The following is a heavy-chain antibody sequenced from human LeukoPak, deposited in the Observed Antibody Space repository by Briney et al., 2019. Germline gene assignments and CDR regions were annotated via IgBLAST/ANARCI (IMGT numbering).Heavy chain of an antibody. CDR3: ARDRLYDYPHYYYYGMDV. Sequence: SETLSLTCTVSGGSISSYYWSWIRQPPGKGLEWIGYIYYSGSTNYNPSLKSRVTISVDTSKNQFSLKLSSVTAADTAVYYCARDRLYDYPHYYYYGMDVWGQGTTVTVSS. D-gene: IGHD5-12*01. V-gene: IGHV4-59*01. CDR1: GGSISSYY. J-gene: IGHJ6*02. CDR2: IYYSGST.